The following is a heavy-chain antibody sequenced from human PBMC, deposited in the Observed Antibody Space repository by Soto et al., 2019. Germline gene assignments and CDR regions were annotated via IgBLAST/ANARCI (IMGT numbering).Heavy chain of an antibody. V-gene: IGHV4-34*01. J-gene: IGHJ4*02. CDR2: ISHSGST. D-gene: IGHD6-13*01. CDR3: ARGRKGYRSKCLVE. Sequence: SETLSLTCAVYGGSFSDYYWSWIRQPPGKGLEWIGEISHSGSTNFKPSLKSRVTILIDTSKSQFSLRLSSVTASDTDVYYCARGRKGYRSKCLVERGQGPLAT. CDR1: GGSFSDYY.